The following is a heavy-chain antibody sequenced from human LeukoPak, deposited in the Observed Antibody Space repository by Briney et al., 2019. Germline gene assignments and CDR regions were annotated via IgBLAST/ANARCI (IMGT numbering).Heavy chain of an antibody. Sequence: ASVKVSCKASGYTFTSHDINWVRRATGQGLEWMGWMSPNSGDTGYAQKFQGRVTMTSDSSISTAYMELSSLRSEDTAIYYCVRTPPNWGFDYWGQGTLVTVSS. CDR3: VRTPPNWGFDY. D-gene: IGHD7-27*01. V-gene: IGHV1-8*01. CDR2: MSPNSGDT. CDR1: GYTFTSHD. J-gene: IGHJ4*02.